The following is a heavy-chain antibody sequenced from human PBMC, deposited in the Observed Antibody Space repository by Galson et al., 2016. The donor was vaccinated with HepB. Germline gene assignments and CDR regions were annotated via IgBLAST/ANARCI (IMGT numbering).Heavy chain of an antibody. CDR1: EGTFSNYA. CDR3: ASGGGITMTPWALEY. V-gene: IGHV1-69*13. J-gene: IGHJ4*02. D-gene: IGHD3-3*01. Sequence: SVKVSCKASEGTFSNYAIHWVRQAPGQGLEWVGGISPSIGTAQYTQKFQGRVALTADETTSTVYMEVSSLRFEATAVYYCASGGGITMTPWALEYWGQGTLVTVSS. CDR2: ISPSIGTA.